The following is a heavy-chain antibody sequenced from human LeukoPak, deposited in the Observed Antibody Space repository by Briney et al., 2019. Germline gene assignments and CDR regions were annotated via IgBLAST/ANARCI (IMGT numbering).Heavy chain of an antibody. V-gene: IGHV3-21*01. D-gene: IGHD3-3*01. CDR3: ARDVPALRFLEWLPDRYGMDV. CDR2: ISSSSSYI. J-gene: IGHJ6*02. Sequence: GGSLRLSCAASGITFSSYSMSWVRQAPGKGLEWVSSISSSSSYIYYADSVKGRFTISRDNAKNSLYLQMNSLRAEDTAVYYCARDVPALRFLEWLPDRYGMDVWGQGTTVTVSS. CDR1: GITFSSYS.